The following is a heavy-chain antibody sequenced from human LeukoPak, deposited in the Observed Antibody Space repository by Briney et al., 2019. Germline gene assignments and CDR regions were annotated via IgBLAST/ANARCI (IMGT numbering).Heavy chain of an antibody. CDR3: ARDRPPFYDSSGPPLDY. D-gene: IGHD3-22*01. Sequence: SETLSLTCTVSGYSINSAYYWGWVRQPPGKGLEWIGSIYHSGSTYYNPSLKSRVTILLHTSKNQFSLKLSSVTAADTAVYYCARDRPPFYDSSGPPLDYWGQGTLVTVSS. CDR1: GYSINSAYY. J-gene: IGHJ4*02. CDR2: IYHSGST. V-gene: IGHV4-38-2*02.